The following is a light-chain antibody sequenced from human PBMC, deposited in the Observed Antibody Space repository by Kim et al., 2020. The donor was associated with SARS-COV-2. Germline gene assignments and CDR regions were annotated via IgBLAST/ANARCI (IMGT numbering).Light chain of an antibody. CDR2: QDS. CDR1: TLGDKY. J-gene: IGLJ2*01. Sequence: SVSPGQTASITCSGDTLGDKYACWYQQKPGQSPVLVIYQDSKRPSGIPERFSGSNSGNTATLTISGTQAMDEADYYCQAWDSSTAVFGGGTQLNV. CDR3: QAWDSSTAV. V-gene: IGLV3-1*01.